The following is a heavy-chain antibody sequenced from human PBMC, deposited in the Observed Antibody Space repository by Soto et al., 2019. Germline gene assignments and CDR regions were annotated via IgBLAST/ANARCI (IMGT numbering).Heavy chain of an antibody. D-gene: IGHD6-19*01. CDR1: GFSCSSYW. CDR2: IKEDGSEQ. Sequence: AGGSLRLSCAASGFSCSSYWMSWVRQAPGKGLEWVANIKEDGSEQHYVDSVKGRFTISRDNAKNSLFLQMDSLGADDTAVYYCARDDEGRGWYFWGQGTLVTVSS. J-gene: IGHJ4*02. V-gene: IGHV3-7*05. CDR3: ARDDEGRGWYF.